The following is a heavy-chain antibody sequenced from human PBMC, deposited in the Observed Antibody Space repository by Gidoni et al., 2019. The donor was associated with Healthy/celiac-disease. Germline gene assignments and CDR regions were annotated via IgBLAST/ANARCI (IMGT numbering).Heavy chain of an antibody. V-gene: IGHV4-61*01. CDR3: ARDKQSDYGDYDYYYYYYGMDV. J-gene: IGHJ6*02. D-gene: IGHD4-17*01. CDR2: IYYSGST. CDR1: GGSVSSGRYY. Sequence: QVQLQESGPGLVKPSETLSLTCTVSGGSVSSGRYYWSWIRQPPGKGLEWIGYIYYSGSTNYNPSLKSRVTISVDTSKNQFSLKLSSVTAADTAVYYCARDKQSDYGDYDYYYYYYGMDVWGQGTTVTVSS.